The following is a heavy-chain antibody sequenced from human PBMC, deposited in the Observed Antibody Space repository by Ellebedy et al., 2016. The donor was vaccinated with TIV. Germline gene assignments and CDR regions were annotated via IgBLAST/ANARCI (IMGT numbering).Heavy chain of an antibody. CDR3: ARHRLRYFDWFES. Sequence: PGGSLRLSCKGSGYSFPTYWISWVRQMPGQGPEWMGKIEPTDSYTNYSPSFQGHVTISVDRSIGTAYLQWGSLKASDTAMYYCARHRLRYFDWFESWGQGTLVTVSS. CDR2: IEPTDSYT. D-gene: IGHD3-9*01. CDR1: GYSFPTYW. V-gene: IGHV5-10-1*01. J-gene: IGHJ5*01.